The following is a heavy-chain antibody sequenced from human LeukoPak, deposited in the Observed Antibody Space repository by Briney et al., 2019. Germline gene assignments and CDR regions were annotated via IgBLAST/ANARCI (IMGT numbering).Heavy chain of an antibody. Sequence: GGSLRLSCAASGFTFSNAWMSWVRQAPGKGLEWVSHISSSGNSIYYADSVKGRFTISRDNSKNRLYLQMNSLRAEDTAVYYCAKGSRDSRPYYFDYWGQGALVTVSS. CDR1: GFTFSNAW. D-gene: IGHD5-24*01. V-gene: IGHV3-11*01. J-gene: IGHJ4*02. CDR2: ISSSGNSI. CDR3: AKGSRDSRPYYFDY.